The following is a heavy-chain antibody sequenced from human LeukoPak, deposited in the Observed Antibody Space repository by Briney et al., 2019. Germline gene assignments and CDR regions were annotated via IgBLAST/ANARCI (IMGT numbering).Heavy chain of an antibody. D-gene: IGHD2-2*01. V-gene: IGHV3-74*01. CDR2: LNADDKTT. CDR1: GFTFSRYW. J-gene: IGHJ4*02. CDR3: AKDYRSTSSTLDY. Sequence: PGGSLRLSCAASGFTFSRYWLHWVRQPPGKGLVWLSRLNADDKTTSYADSVKGRFTTSGDDARKTLYLQMNSLRAEDTAVYYCAKDYRSTSSTLDYWGQGTLVTVSS.